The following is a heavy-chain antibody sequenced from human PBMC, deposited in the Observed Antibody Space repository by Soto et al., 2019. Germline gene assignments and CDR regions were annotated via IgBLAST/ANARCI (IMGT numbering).Heavy chain of an antibody. Sequence: GGSLRLSCAASGFTFSSYSMNWVRQAPGKGLEWVSSISSSSSYIYYADSVKGRFTISRDSAKNSLYLQMNSLRDEDTAVYYCAREGVAPLYYYYGMDVWGQGTTVTVSS. V-gene: IGHV3-21*01. D-gene: IGHD5-12*01. CDR2: ISSSSSYI. CDR3: AREGVAPLYYYYGMDV. J-gene: IGHJ6*02. CDR1: GFTFSSYS.